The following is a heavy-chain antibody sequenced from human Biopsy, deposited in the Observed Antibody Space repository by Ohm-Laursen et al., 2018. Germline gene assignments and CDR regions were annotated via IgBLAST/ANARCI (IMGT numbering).Heavy chain of an antibody. CDR1: GGSISNNNHY. CDR3: ARDYDTSGYYYVS. CDR2: IFYRGST. J-gene: IGHJ5*02. Sequence: GTLSLTCTVSGGSISNNNHYWGWIRQPPGKGLEWIGSIFYRGSTHYKPSLKSRVNISVDTSKNQFSLKLNSVTAADTAVYYCARDYDTSGYYYVSWGQGTLVTVSS. D-gene: IGHD3-22*01. V-gene: IGHV4-39*01.